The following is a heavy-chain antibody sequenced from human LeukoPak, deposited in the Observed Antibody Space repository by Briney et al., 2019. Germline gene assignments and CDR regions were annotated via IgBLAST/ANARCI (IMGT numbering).Heavy chain of an antibody. Sequence: GGSQRISCAASGFSNKNYAMSWVRQAPGMGLEWFSGISGIGGNTYYADSVKGRFTISRDNSNYTLYLQMNSLRAEDTAVYYCARHSRGRWYVFDYWGQGTLVTVSS. V-gene: IGHV3-23*01. D-gene: IGHD6-13*01. CDR1: GFSNKNYA. J-gene: IGHJ4*02. CDR2: ISGIGGNT. CDR3: ARHSRGRWYVFDY.